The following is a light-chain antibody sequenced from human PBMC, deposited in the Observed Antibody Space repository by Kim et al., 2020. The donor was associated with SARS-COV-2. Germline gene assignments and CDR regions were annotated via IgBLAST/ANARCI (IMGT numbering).Light chain of an antibody. CDR3: QVWDSGSEHVV. V-gene: IGLV3-21*02. Sequence: APGETAPSSCGGDSIGRRNVHWYQQKPGQAPVVVVYDNIDRPSGIPERFSGSNSGNTATLTISRVDAGDEADYFCQVWDSGSEHVVFGGGTQLTVL. CDR2: DNI. J-gene: IGLJ2*01. CDR1: SIGRRN.